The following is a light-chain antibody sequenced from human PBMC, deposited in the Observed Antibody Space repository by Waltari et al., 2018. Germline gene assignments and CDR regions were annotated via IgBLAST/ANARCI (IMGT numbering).Light chain of an antibody. J-gene: IGLJ1*01. CDR2: RSN. V-gene: IGLV1-47*01. Sequence: QSVLTQPPSASGTPGQRVSMSCSGSSSNIGRSSVSWYQQVPGTPPKPLIARSNQRPSCVPDRCSGSKSGTSASLAISGRRSEDEADYYCAAWDDSLSGRFFGSGTKVTVL. CDR3: AAWDDSLSGRF. CDR1: SSNIGRSS.